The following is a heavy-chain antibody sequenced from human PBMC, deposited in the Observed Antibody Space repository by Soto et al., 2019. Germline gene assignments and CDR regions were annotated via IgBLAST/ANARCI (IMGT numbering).Heavy chain of an antibody. J-gene: IGHJ4*02. V-gene: IGHV3-74*01. CDR2: INRDGSST. CDR3: AREIVTTGEYYFDS. Sequence: GGSLRLSCAASGFTFRSYWMHWVRQAPGKGLVWVSRINRDGSSTSYAESVKGRVTISRDTAKNTLYLQMNSLRAEDTAVYYCAREIVTTGEYYFDSWGLGTLVTVSS. D-gene: IGHD1-1*01. CDR1: GFTFRSYW.